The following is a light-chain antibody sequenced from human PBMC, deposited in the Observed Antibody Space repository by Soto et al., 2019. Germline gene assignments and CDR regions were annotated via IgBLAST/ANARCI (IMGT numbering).Light chain of an antibody. CDR2: EVS. V-gene: IGLV2-8*01. Sequence: QSALTQPPSASGSPGQPVTISCTGTSSDVGAYNYVSWYQQHPGRAPKLMIYEVSKRPSGVPDRSSGSKSGNTASLTVSGLQAEDEADYYCSSYAGSNNYVVFGGGTKLTVL. J-gene: IGLJ2*01. CDR1: SSDVGAYNY. CDR3: SSYAGSNNYVV.